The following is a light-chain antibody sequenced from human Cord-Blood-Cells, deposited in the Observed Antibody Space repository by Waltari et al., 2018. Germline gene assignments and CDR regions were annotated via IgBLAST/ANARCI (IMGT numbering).Light chain of an antibody. Sequence: QSALTQPRPVSGSPGQTVTISCTGTSSDVGGYNYVSWYQQHPGKAPKRMIFYVSKRPSGVPDRFSGSKSGNTASLTISGLQAEDEADYYCCSYAVSYTLVFGGGTKLTVL. CDR1: SSDVGGYNY. CDR2: YVS. J-gene: IGLJ2*01. V-gene: IGLV2-11*01. CDR3: CSYAVSYTLV.